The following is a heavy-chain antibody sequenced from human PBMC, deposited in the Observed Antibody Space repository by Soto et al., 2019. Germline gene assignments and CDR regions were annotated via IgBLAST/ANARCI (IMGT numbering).Heavy chain of an antibody. CDR3: ARFLSAMESYYYGMDV. CDR2: IDPSDSYT. D-gene: IGHD5-18*01. CDR1: GYSFTSYW. J-gene: IGHJ6*02. Sequence: PGESLKISCKGSGYSFTSYWISWVRQMPGKGLAWMGRIDPSDSYTNYSPSFQGHVTISADKSISTAYLQWSSLKASDTAMYYCARFLSAMESYYYGMDVWGQGTTVTVSS. V-gene: IGHV5-10-1*01.